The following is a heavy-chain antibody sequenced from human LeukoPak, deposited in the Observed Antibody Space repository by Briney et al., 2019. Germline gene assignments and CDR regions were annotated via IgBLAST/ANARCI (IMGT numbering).Heavy chain of an antibody. CDR1: GGSFSGYY. D-gene: IGHD3-10*01. CDR3: ARLGLWFGELGYGY. J-gene: IGHJ4*02. CDR2: INHSGST. Sequence: SETPSLTCAVYGGSFSGYYWSWIRQPPGKGLEWIGEINHSGSTNYNPSLKSRVTISVDTSKNQFSLKLSSVTAADTAVYYCARLGLWFGELGYGYWGQGTLVTVSS. V-gene: IGHV4-34*01.